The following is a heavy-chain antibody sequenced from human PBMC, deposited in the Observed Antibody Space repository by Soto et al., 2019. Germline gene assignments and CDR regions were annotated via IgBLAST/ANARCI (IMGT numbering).Heavy chain of an antibody. D-gene: IGHD2-21*02. CDR3: ARSIVVVTALDY. J-gene: IGHJ4*02. CDR2: INAGNGHT. CDR1: GYTFSNYL. Sequence: ASVKVSCKASGYTFSNYLLHWVRQAPGQGLEWMGWINAGNGHTKYSQKFQGRVTITRDTSASTAYMELSSLRSEDTAVYYCARSIVVVTALDYWGQGTLVTVSS. V-gene: IGHV1-3*01.